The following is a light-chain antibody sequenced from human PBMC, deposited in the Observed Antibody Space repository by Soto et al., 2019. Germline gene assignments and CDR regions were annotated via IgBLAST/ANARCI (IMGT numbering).Light chain of an antibody. CDR2: DVS. CDR3: CSYAGSSLV. V-gene: IGLV2-11*01. CDR1: SSDVGGYNY. J-gene: IGLJ2*01. Sequence: QSALTQPRSVSGSPGQSVTISCTGTSSDVGGYNYVSWYQQHPGKVPKLMIYDVSKRPSGVPDRFSGSKSGNTASLTISGLQAEDEGDYYCCSYAGSSLVFGGGTKLTVL.